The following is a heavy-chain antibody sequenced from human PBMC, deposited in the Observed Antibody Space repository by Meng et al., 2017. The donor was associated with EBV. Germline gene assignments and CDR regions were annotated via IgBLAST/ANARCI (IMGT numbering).Heavy chain of an antibody. CDR3: AKPYDFWSGYYSDY. V-gene: IGHV3-23*04. CDR2: ISGSGGST. J-gene: IGHJ4*02. D-gene: IGHD3-3*01. CDR1: GFTFSSYA. Sequence: EVQLVESXXXXVXXGGSLRLSCAASGFTFSSYAMSWVRQAPGKGLEWVSAISGSGGSTYYADSVKGRFTISRDNSKNTLYLQMNSLRAEDTAVYYCAKPYDFWSGYYSDYWGQGTLVTVSS.